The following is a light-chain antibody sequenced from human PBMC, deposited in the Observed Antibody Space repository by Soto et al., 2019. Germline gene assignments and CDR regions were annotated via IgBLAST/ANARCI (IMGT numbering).Light chain of an antibody. J-gene: IGLJ1*01. Sequence: QSALTQPASVSGSPGQSITISCTGTSSDVGSYNLVSWYQQHPGKAPKLTIYEGSKRPSGVSNRFSGSKSGNTASLTISGLQAEDDADYYCCSYAGTSYVFGTGTKLTVL. CDR3: CSYAGTSYV. CDR2: EGS. CDR1: SSDVGSYNL. V-gene: IGLV2-23*01.